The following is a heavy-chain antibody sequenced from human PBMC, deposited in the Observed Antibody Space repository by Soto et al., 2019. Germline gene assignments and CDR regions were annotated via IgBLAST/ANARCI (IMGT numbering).Heavy chain of an antibody. CDR2: INSDGSST. V-gene: IGHV3-74*01. D-gene: IGHD5-18*01. CDR1: GFTFSSYW. CDR3: ARVYNAYGYTHYYYYYYMDV. Sequence: PGGSLRLSCAASGFTFSSYWMHWVRQAPGKGLVWVSCINSDGSSTSYADSVKCRFTISRDNAKNTLFLQMNSLRAEDTAVYYCARVYNAYGYTHYYYYYYMDVWGKGTTVTVSS. J-gene: IGHJ6*03.